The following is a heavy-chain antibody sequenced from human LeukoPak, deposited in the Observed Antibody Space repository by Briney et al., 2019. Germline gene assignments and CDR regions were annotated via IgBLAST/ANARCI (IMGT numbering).Heavy chain of an antibody. V-gene: IGHV3-30*01. CDR1: GFTFSSYA. D-gene: IGHD5-18*01. CDR2: ISYDGSNK. CDR3: ARDELRGYSYGQGVFGY. J-gene: IGHJ4*02. Sequence: GGSLRLSCAASGFTFSSYAMHWVRQAPGKGLEWVAVISYDGSNKYYADSVKGRFTISRDNSKNTLYLQMNSLRAEDTAVYYCARDELRGYSYGQGVFGYWGQGTLVTVSS.